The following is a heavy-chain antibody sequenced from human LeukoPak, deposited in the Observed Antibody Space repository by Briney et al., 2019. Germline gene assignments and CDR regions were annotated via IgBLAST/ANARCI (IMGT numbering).Heavy chain of an antibody. CDR2: ISGSGGST. J-gene: IGHJ4*02. V-gene: IGHV3-23*01. CDR1: GFTFSSYA. CDR3: AKDRSTYDFWSGSLGIVDY. Sequence: GGSLRLSCAASGFTFSSYAMSWVRQAPGKGLEWVSAISGSGGSTYYADSVKGRFTISRDNSKNTLYLQMNSLRAEDTAVYYCAKDRSTYDFWSGSLGIVDYWGQGTLVTVSS. D-gene: IGHD3-3*01.